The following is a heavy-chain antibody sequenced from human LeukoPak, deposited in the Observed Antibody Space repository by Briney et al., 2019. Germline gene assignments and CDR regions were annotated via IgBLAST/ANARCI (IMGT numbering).Heavy chain of an antibody. Sequence: SETLSLTCAVSGGSISSGGYSWRWIRQPPGKGLEWIGYIYHSGSTYYNPSLKSRVTISVDTSKNQFSLKLSSVTAADTAVYYCASRQLQQLVLVVWGQGTLVTVSS. CDR3: ASRQLQQLVLVV. CDR1: GGSISSGGYS. J-gene: IGHJ4*02. D-gene: IGHD6-13*01. V-gene: IGHV4-30-2*01. CDR2: IYHSGST.